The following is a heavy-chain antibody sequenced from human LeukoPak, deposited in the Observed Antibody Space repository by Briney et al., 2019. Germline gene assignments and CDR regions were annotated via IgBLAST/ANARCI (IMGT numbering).Heavy chain of an antibody. CDR3: VRDGGTTGYDLLDY. J-gene: IGHJ4*02. Sequence: GGSLRLSCAASGFTFRSYWMGWVRQAPGKGLEWVANINQDGSERYHVDSVKGRFTISRDNAKNSVYLQMNSLTVEHTAVYYCVRDGGTTGYDLLDYWGQGTLLTVSS. D-gene: IGHD5-12*01. CDR2: INQDGSER. V-gene: IGHV3-7*01. CDR1: GFTFRSYW.